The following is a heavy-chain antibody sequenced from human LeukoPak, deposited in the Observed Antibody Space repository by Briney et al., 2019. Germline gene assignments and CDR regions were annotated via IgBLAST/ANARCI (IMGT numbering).Heavy chain of an antibody. Sequence: GGSLRLSCAASGFTFSSYDMHWVRQATGKGLEWVSAIGTAGDTYYPGSVKGRFTISRENAKNSLYLQMNSLRAGDTAVYYCARDMPADGDYYYYGMDVWGQGTTVTVSS. D-gene: IGHD2-2*01. CDR1: GFTFSSYD. CDR2: IGTAGDT. CDR3: ARDMPADGDYYYYGMDV. V-gene: IGHV3-13*01. J-gene: IGHJ6*02.